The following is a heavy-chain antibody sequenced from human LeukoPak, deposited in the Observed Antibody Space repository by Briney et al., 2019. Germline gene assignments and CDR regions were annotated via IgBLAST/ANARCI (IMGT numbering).Heavy chain of an antibody. CDR1: GYTFTGYY. Sequence: ASVKVSCKASGYTFTGYYMHWVRQAPGQGLEWMGWINPDSGGTNYAQKFQGRVTMTRDTSITTAYMELNRLRSDDTAVYYCARDTAMVTYWFDPWGQGTLVTVSS. CDR2: INPDSGGT. J-gene: IGHJ5*02. D-gene: IGHD5-18*01. V-gene: IGHV1-2*02. CDR3: ARDTAMVTYWFDP.